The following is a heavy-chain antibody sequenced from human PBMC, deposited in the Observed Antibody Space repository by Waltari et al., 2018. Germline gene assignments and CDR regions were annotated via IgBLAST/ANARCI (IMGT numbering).Heavy chain of an antibody. CDR1: GISFSDYW. V-gene: IGHV3-7*01. Sequence: EVRLVESGGGLVPPGGSLRLSCATSGISFSDYWMSWVRQAPGKGLEWVAHIKQGGSEKFYVDSVKGRFTIARDDADNSLFLQMDSLRADDTAVYYCARGGKDGSWDYWGQGTLVPVSP. D-gene: IGHD3-10*01. CDR3: ARGGKDGSWDY. CDR2: IKQGGSEK. J-gene: IGHJ4*02.